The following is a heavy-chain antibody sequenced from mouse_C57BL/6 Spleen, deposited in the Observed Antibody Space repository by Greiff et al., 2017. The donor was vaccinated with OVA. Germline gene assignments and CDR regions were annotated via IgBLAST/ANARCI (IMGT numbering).Heavy chain of an antibody. CDR1: GYTFTSYW. V-gene: IGHV1-52*01. J-gene: IGHJ2*01. CDR2: IDPSDSET. CDR3: ARSIDCDLDY. Sequence: QVQLQQPGAELVRPGSSVKLSCKASGYTFTSYWMHWVKQRPIQGLEWIGNIDPSDSETHYNQKFKDKATLTVDKSSSTAYMQLSSLTSEDSAVYYCARSIDCDLDYWGQGTTLTVSS.